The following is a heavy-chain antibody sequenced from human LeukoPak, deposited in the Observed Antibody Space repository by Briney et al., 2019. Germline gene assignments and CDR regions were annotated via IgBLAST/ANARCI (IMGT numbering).Heavy chain of an antibody. V-gene: IGHV3-48*01. CDR3: ARGLGWLHS. CDR2: ISSRGSTI. Sequence: SGGSLRLSCAASGFTFSRNSMNWVRQAPGKGLEWVSEISSRGSTIYYADSVKGRFTISRDNAKNSLYLQMNSLRAEDTAVYYCARGLGWLHSWGQGTLVTVSS. J-gene: IGHJ5*02. D-gene: IGHD3/OR15-3a*01. CDR1: GFTFSRNS.